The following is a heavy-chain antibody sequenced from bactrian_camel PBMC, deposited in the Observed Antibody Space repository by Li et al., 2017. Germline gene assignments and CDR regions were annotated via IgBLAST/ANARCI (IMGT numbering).Heavy chain of an antibody. V-gene: IGHV3S55*01. Sequence: HVQLVESGGGSVQAGGSLRLSCVTSAITYGNYVGWFRQAPGKEREAVAAINRVDTTLYAGSVKGRFTISKDTVKDTLYLQMNSLKDEDTAMYYCAANYCPLVGPLMDYEYHNWGQGTQVTVS. CDR1: AITYGNYV. J-gene: IGHJ4*01. CDR3: AANYCPLVGPLMDYEYHN. CDR2: INRVDTT. D-gene: IGHD5*01.